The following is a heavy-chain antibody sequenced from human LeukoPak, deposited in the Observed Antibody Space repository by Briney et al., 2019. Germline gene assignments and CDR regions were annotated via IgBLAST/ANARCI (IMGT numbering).Heavy chain of an antibody. CDR3: ATARIMITFGGAAPRQDNDY. J-gene: IGHJ4*02. CDR2: FYLEDSET. Sequence: ASVKLSCKVSGYTFTDYYMHLVQQAPGKGLEWMGLFYLEDSETTIREKIKDRVTTAADTSTDTAYMEKGSLRPEVTAVYYCATARIMITFGGAAPRQDNDYWGQGTLVTVSS. CDR1: GYTFTDYY. D-gene: IGHD3-16*01. V-gene: IGHV1-69-2*01.